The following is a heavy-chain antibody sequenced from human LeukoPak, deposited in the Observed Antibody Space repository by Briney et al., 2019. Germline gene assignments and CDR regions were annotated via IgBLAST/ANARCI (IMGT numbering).Heavy chain of an antibody. CDR3: ARVGMRYYGSGSETFDV. CDR2: ISAYSGNT. V-gene: IGHV1-18*01. J-gene: IGHJ3*01. CDR1: GYTFTSYG. D-gene: IGHD3-10*01. Sequence: ASVKVSCKASGYTFTSYGLSWVRQAPGQGLEWMGWISAYSGNTNYSQKFQGRVTMTRDMSTSTVYMELSSLRSEDTAVYYCARVGMRYYGSGSETFDVWGQGTMITVSS.